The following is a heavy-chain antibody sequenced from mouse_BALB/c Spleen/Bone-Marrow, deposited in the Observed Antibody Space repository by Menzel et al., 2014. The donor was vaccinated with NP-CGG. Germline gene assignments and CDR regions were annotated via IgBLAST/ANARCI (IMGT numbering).Heavy chain of an antibody. D-gene: IGHD2-1*01. J-gene: IGHJ4*01. CDR1: GFTFRDYY. CDR3: ARCGNSGAMDY. V-gene: IGHV5-4*02. CDR2: ISDGGSYT. Sequence: EVQLVAYGGGLVTPGGSLKLSCEASGFTFRDYYMYWVRQTPEKRLEWVATISDGGSYTYYPDSVKGRFTISRDNAKNNLYLQMSSLKSEDTAMYYCARCGNSGAMDYWGQGTLVTSAS.